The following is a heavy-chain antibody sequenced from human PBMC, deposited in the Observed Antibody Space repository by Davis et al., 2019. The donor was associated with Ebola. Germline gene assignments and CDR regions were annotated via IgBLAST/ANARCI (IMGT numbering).Heavy chain of an antibody. CDR1: GDTFTNYD. CDR3: ARAKWTSHGPIFDN. CDR2: MNRNSGKT. V-gene: IGHV1-8*01. Sequence: ASVKVSCKTSGDTFTNYDINWVRQATGQGLEWMGWMNRNSGKTGYAQEFQGRVTITRDTSINTAYMQLSSLRSGDTAVYYCARAKWTSHGPIFDNWGQGTLVTVSS. J-gene: IGHJ4*02. D-gene: IGHD3/OR15-3a*01.